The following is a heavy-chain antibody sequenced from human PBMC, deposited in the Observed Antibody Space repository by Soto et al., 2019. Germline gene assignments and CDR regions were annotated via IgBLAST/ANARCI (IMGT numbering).Heavy chain of an antibody. J-gene: IGHJ4*02. CDR3: SKDLFSTIAGRRGFDY. CDR2: ITGSGGSI. D-gene: IGHD6-6*01. Sequence: PGGSLRLSCAASGFTFNSFAMSWVRQAPGKGLEWVSGITGSGGSIYYADSVKGRFTISRDNSMNTLYLQMNSLRAEDTAVYYCSKDLFSTIAGRRGFDYWCQGVLFTVSS. CDR1: GFTFNSFA. V-gene: IGHV3-23*01.